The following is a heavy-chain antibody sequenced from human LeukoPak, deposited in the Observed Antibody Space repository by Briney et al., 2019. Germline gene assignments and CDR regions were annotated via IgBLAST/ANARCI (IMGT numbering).Heavy chain of an antibody. D-gene: IGHD3-22*01. Sequence: SETLSLTCAVYGGSFSGYYWSWIRQPPGKGLEWIGEINHSGSTNYNPSLKSRVTISVDTSKNQFSLKLSSVTAADTAVYYCASSPDHYDSSGYYGVFQHWGQGTLVTVSS. CDR3: ASSPDHYDSSGYYGVFQH. V-gene: IGHV4-34*01. CDR1: GGSFSGYY. J-gene: IGHJ1*01. CDR2: INHSGST.